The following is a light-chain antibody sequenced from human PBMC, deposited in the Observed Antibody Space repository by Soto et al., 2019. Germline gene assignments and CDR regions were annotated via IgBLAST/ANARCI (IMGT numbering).Light chain of an antibody. V-gene: IGLV1-44*01. J-gene: IGLJ2*01. CDR3: SSWDDSLNGVV. CDR1: SSNIGSNT. CDR2: SFY. Sequence: QLVLTQPPSASGTPGQRVTISCSGSSSNIGSNTVNWYQQVPGTAPKLLIYSFYQRPSGVPDRFSGSKSGTSASLAISGLQSEDEADYYCSSWDDSLNGVVFGGGTKLTVL.